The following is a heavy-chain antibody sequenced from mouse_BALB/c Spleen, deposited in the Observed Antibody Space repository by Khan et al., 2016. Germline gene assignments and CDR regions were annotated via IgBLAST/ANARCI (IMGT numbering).Heavy chain of an antibody. J-gene: IGHJ1*01. V-gene: IGHV5-4*02. CDR2: ISDGGAYT. Sequence: EVELVESGGGLVKPGGSLKLSCAASGFTFSDYYMYWVRQTPEKRLEWVATISDGGAYTYYPDSVKGRFTISRDNAKNNLYLQMSSLKSEDTAMYCCERTYGNYGYFDVWGAGTTVTVSS. CDR1: GFTFSDYY. D-gene: IGHD1-1*02. CDR3: ERTYGNYGYFDV.